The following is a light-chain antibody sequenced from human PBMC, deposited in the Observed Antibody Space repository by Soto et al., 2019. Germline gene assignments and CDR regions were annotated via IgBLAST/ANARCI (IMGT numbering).Light chain of an antibody. V-gene: IGKV3-15*01. Sequence: EIEMTQSPATLSVSPGERATLSCRASQSVGSNLAWYQQKPGQAPSLLIYGASTRATGIPARFGGSGSGTEFTLTISSLQSEDFAVYYCQQYHNWPPEITFGQGTRLEIK. CDR2: GAS. CDR1: QSVGSN. CDR3: QQYHNWPPEIT. J-gene: IGKJ5*01.